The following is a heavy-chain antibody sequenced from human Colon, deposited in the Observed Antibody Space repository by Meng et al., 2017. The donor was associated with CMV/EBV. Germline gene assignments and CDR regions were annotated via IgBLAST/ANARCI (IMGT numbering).Heavy chain of an antibody. V-gene: IGHV3-23*01. J-gene: IGHJ3*02. CDR1: GFTFTSFA. D-gene: IGHD1-26*01. Sequence: GESLKISCAASGFTFTSFAMSWVRQAPGKGLEWVASISPSGGPNYANSMKGRFTISRDISTNTTFLQLSNLRAEDTAIYYCAKALGFLGWGSTRDPLDIRGQGTMVTVSS. CDR2: ISPSGGP. CDR3: AKALGFLGWGSTRDPLDI.